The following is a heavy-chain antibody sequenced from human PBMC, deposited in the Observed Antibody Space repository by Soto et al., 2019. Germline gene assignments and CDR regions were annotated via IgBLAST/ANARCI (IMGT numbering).Heavy chain of an antibody. D-gene: IGHD6-19*01. CDR3: ARDLSVFAPPEYSSGWYEYNWFDP. J-gene: IGHJ5*02. Sequence: GASVKVSCKSSGYTFTSYYMHWVRQAPGQGLEWMGIINPSGGSTSYAQKFQGRVTMTRDTSTSTVYMELSSLRSEDTAVYYCARDLSVFAPPEYSSGWYEYNWFDPWGQGTLVTVSS. CDR1: GYTFTSYY. CDR2: INPSGGST. V-gene: IGHV1-46*03.